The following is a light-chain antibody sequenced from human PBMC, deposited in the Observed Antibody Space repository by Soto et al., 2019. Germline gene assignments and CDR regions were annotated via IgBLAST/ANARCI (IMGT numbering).Light chain of an antibody. J-gene: IGKJ2*01. CDR1: QSVTSRY. CDR2: GAS. V-gene: IGKV3-20*01. CDR3: QQYNNTPEYT. Sequence: EIVLTKSPGTLYLSPGERATLSCKASQSVTSRYLAWYQQKPGQAPRLLVSGASSRATGIPDRFSGSGSGKYFTLTISGLEPEDFAGYCCQQYNNTPEYTFGHGTPREIK.